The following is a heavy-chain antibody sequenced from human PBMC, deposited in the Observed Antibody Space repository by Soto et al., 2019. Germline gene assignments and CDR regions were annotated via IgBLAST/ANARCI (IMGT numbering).Heavy chain of an antibody. CDR1: GASISNYY. CDR2: IYASGTT. V-gene: IGHV4-4*07. Sequence: SEALSLTCTVSGASISNYYWSWIRQPAGKGLECLGRIYASGTTTYNPSLRSRVTMSVDTSKNQFSLNLNSVTAADTAVYYCARESRSELGTVEYWGQGTLVTVSS. CDR3: ARESRSELGTVEY. D-gene: IGHD1-1*01. J-gene: IGHJ4*02.